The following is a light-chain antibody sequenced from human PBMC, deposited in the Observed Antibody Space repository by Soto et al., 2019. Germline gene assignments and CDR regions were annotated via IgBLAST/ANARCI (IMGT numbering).Light chain of an antibody. CDR2: GAS. J-gene: IGKJ1*01. Sequence: IVMTQSPSTLSVSPGERVTLFCRASQGISTRLAWYQHKPGQAPRLLISGASSGATGIPPRFTGSGSGTDFTLTVNSLQSEDIAVYYCQQYHNWPPWTFGQGTKVDIK. CDR1: QGISTR. V-gene: IGKV3-15*01. CDR3: QQYHNWPPWT.